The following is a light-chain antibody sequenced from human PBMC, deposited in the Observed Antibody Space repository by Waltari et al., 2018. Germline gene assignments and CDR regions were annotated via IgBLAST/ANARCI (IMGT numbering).Light chain of an antibody. Sequence: QSALTQPASVSGSPGQSITIPSTGTSSDVGGYTYVSWYQQHPGKAPKLMIYDVSKRPSGVSNRFSGSKSGNTASLTISGLQAEDEADYYCSSYTSSSTYVFGTGTKVTVL. CDR1: SSDVGGYTY. J-gene: IGLJ1*01. CDR3: SSYTSSSTYV. CDR2: DVS. V-gene: IGLV2-14*01.